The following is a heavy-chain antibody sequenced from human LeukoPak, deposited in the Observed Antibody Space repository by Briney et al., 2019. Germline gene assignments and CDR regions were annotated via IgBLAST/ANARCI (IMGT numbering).Heavy chain of an antibody. CDR2: IYYSGST. V-gene: IGHV4-59*01. J-gene: IGHJ4*02. CDR3: ARERGYRYYFDY. D-gene: IGHD3-16*02. Sequence: TSETLSLTCALYGGSFSGYYWSWIRQPPGKGLEWIGYIYYSGSTNYNPSLKSRVTISVDTSKNQFSLKLSSVTAADTAVYYCARERGYRYYFDYWGQGTLVTVSS. CDR1: GGSFSGYY.